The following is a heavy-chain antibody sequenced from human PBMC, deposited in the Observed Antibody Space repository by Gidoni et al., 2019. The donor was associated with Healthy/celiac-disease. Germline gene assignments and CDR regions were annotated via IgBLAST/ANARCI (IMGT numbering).Heavy chain of an antibody. CDR3: TTELGYSGYGVDY. D-gene: IGHD5-12*01. CDR1: VFTFSNAW. J-gene: IGHJ4*02. Sequence: EVQLVESGGGLVKPGGSLRLSCAASVFTFSNAWMSWVRQAPGKGLEWVGRIKSKTDGGTTDYAAPVKGRFTISRDDSKNTLYLQMNSLKTEDTAVYYCTTELGYSGYGVDYWGQGTLVTVSS. CDR2: IKSKTDGGTT. V-gene: IGHV3-15*01.